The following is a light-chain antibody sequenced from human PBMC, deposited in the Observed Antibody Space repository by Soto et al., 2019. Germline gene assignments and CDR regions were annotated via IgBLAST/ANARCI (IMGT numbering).Light chain of an antibody. CDR3: ATWYYSLTGEV. Sequence: QSVLTQPPSVSAAPGQTVTISCSGSSSNIGNNYVSWYQQLPGTAPKLLIYDNNKRPSGIPDRFSGYKSGTSGTLDITGLQTGEEADYYCATWYYSLTGEVFGGGTNLTVL. J-gene: IGLJ2*01. CDR2: DNN. V-gene: IGLV1-51*01. CDR1: SSNIGNNY.